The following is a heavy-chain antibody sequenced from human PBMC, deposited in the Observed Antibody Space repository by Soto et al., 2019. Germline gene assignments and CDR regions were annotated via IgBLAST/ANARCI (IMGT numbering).Heavy chain of an antibody. Sequence: GGSLRLSCAASGLIFSDYAMSWVRQAPGKGLECVACISGSGDKTFYADSVKGRFTISRDNSKNTVLLHMNSLRVDDTAVYFCAKDRFGIVGPVDYWGPGTLVTVS. CDR3: AKDRFGIVGPVDY. V-gene: IGHV3-23*01. D-gene: IGHD1-26*01. CDR2: ISGSGDKT. J-gene: IGHJ4*02. CDR1: GLIFSDYA.